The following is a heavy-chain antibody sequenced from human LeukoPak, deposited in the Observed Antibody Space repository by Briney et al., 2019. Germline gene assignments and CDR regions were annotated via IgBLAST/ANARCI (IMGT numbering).Heavy chain of an antibody. CDR1: GGSISSTSYY. CDR3: ARRRDGYNFDY. V-gene: IGHV4-39*07. J-gene: IGHJ4*02. CDR2: IYYSGGT. Sequence: SETLSLTCTVSGGSISSTSYYWGWIRQPPGKGLEWIGSIYYSGGTYYNPSLKSRVTISVDTSKNQFSLKLSSVTAADTAVYYCARRRDGYNFDYWGQGTLVTVSS. D-gene: IGHD5-24*01.